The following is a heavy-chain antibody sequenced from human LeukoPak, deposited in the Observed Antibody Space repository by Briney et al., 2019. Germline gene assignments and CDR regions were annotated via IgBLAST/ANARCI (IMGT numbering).Heavy chain of an antibody. D-gene: IGHD2-15*01. CDR2: ISGSGGST. CDR3: AGCSGGVSLAFGRFDY. Sequence: GGSLRLSCAASGFTFSSYSMNWVRQAPGKGLEWVSVISGSGGSTDYADSVKGRFTISRDNSKNTLFLQMNSLRAEDTAVYYCAGCSGGVSLAFGRFDYWGQGTLVAVSS. J-gene: IGHJ4*02. CDR1: GFTFSSYS. V-gene: IGHV3-23*01.